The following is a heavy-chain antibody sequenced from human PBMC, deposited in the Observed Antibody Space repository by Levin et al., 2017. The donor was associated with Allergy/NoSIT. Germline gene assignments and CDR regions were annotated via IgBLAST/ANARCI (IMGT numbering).Heavy chain of an antibody. CDR3: AGDRQRSWYFDL. J-gene: IGHJ2*01. CDR2: INLDGSST. Sequence: GESLKISCAASEITFTTHWMHWVRQTPGKGLVWVSRINLDGSSTSYADSVKGRFTTSRDNAKNTLYLQMNNLRVEDTAISYCAGDRQRSWYFDLWGRGTLVTVSS. V-gene: IGHV3-74*01. D-gene: IGHD4-17*01. CDR1: EITFTTHW.